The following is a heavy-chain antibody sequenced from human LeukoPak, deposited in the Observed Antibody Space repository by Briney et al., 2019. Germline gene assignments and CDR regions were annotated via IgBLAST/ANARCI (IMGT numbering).Heavy chain of an antibody. V-gene: IGHV4-4*07. D-gene: IGHD3-10*01. CDR3: ASDFGY. CDR2: IYTSGST. Sequence: SETLSLTCTVSGGSISTDYWTWIRQPAGKGLEWIGLIYTSGSTNYNPSLKSRVTMSLDTSKNQFPLKLTSVTAAHTAVYYCASDFGYWGQGTLVTVSS. J-gene: IGHJ4*02. CDR1: GGSISTDY.